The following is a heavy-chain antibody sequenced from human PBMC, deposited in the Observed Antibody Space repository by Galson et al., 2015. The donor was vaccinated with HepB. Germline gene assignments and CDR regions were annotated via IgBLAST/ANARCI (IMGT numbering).Heavy chain of an antibody. D-gene: IGHD2-15*01. V-gene: IGHV3-21*01. Sequence: SLRLSCAASGFTFSSYSMNWVRQAPGKGLEWVSSISSSSSYIYYADSVKGRFTISRDNAKNSLYLQMNGLRAEDTAVYYCARDDGSVVGDAFDIWGQGTMVTVSS. CDR1: GFTFSSYS. CDR3: ARDDGSVVGDAFDI. CDR2: ISSSSSYI. J-gene: IGHJ3*02.